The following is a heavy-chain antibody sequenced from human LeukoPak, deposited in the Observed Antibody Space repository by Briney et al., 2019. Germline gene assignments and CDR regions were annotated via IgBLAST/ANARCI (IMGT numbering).Heavy chain of an antibody. V-gene: IGHV3-30*18. J-gene: IGHJ6*02. Sequence: GGSLRLSCAASGFTFSSYDMYWVRQAPGKGLEWVAIISYDGSDKYYADSVKGRFTISRDNSKNALFLQMDSLRPEDTAVYYCAKDNGWQTQLGGYYYYYGMDVWGQGTTVTVSS. CDR3: AKDNGWQTQLGGYYYYYGMDV. CDR2: ISYDGSDK. CDR1: GFTFSSYD. D-gene: IGHD6-6*01.